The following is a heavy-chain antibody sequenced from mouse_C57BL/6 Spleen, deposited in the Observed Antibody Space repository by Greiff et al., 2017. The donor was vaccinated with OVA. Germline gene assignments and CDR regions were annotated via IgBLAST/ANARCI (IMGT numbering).Heavy chain of an antibody. V-gene: IGHV1-7*01. CDR1: GYTFTSYW. D-gene: IGHD1-1*02. CDR3: ARGVDGVSFDY. J-gene: IGHJ2*01. Sequence: QVQLQQSGAELAKPGASVKLSCKASGYTFTSYWMHWVKQRPGQGLEWIGYINPSSGYTKYQQKFKDKATLTADKASSTAYMQLSSLTYEDSAVYYCARGVDGVSFDYWGQGTTLTVSS. CDR2: INPSSGYT.